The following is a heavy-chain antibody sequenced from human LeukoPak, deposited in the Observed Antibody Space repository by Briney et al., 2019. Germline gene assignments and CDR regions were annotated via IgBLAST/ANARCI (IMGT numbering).Heavy chain of an antibody. J-gene: IGHJ4*02. D-gene: IGHD5-24*01. CDR3: ARDQRSDYNYLPGY. Sequence: ASVRLSCKASGYTFTRCYMHWVRQAPGQGLEWTGMINPSGGSTDYAQNLQGRVTMTRDTSTSTVYMELSSLRSEDTAVYFCARDQRSDYNYLPGYWGQGTLVTVSS. CDR2: INPSGGST. CDR1: GYTFTRCY. V-gene: IGHV1-46*01.